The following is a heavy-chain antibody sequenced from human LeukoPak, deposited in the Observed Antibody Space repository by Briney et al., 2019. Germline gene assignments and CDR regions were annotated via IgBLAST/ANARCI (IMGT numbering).Heavy chain of an antibody. CDR1: GGSISSGSYF. Sequence: SETLSLTCTVSGGSISSGSYFWSWIRQPAGKGLEWIGRVYSSGSTNYNPSLKSRVTTSIDTSKNQFSLKLSSVTAADTAVYYCARQMTVAGFQPFDYWGQGTLVTVSS. V-gene: IGHV4-61*02. CDR2: VYSSGST. CDR3: ARQMTVAGFQPFDY. J-gene: IGHJ4*02. D-gene: IGHD6-19*01.